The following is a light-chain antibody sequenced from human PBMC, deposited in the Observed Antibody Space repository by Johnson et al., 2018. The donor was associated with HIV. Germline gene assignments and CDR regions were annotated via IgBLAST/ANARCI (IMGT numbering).Light chain of an antibody. V-gene: IGLV1-51*01. CDR3: GTWDSSLSAHFV. CDR1: SSNIGNNY. J-gene: IGLJ1*01. Sequence: QSVLTQPPSVSAAPGQKVTISCSGSSSNIGNNYVFWYQLLPGTAPKLLIYDNNKRPSGIPDRFSGSKSGTSATLGITGLQTGDEADYYCGTWDSSLSAHFVFGTGTKITVL. CDR2: DNN.